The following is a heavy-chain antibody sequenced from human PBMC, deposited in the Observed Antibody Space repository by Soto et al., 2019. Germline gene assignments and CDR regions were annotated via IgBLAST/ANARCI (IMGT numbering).Heavy chain of an antibody. CDR1: GGTFSSYA. J-gene: IGHJ5*02. D-gene: IGHD2-2*01. Sequence: SVKVSCKASGGTFSSYAISWVRQAPGQGLEWMGGIIPIFGTANYAQKFQGRVTITADESTSTAYMELSSLRSEDTAVYYCANLCSSTSCYLSSRIHWFDPWGQGTLVTVS. CDR2: IIPIFGTA. V-gene: IGHV1-69*13. CDR3: ANLCSSTSCYLSSRIHWFDP.